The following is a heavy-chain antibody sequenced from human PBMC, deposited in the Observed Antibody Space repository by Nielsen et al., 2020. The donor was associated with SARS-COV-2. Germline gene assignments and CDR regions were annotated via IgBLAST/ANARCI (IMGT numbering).Heavy chain of an antibody. CDR2: ISWNSGSI. CDR3: AKLAQDDAFDI. CDR1: GFTFDDYA. V-gene: IGHV3-9*01. J-gene: IGHJ3*02. Sequence: GGSLRLSCAASGFTFDDYAMHWVRQAPGKGLEWVSGISWNSGSIGYADSVKGRFTISRDNAKNSLYLQMNSLRAEDTALYYCAKLAQDDAFDIWGQGTMVTVSS.